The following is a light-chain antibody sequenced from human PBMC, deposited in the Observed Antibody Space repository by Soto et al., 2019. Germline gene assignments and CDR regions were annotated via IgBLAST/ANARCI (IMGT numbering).Light chain of an antibody. CDR3: QHSYANPRT. Sequence: DIQLTQSPSSLSASVGDRVAITCRASQNSCIYLNWYHQKAGKAPKLLVFGASTLQSGVPPRFSGSGSGTEFTLSIGSLQPEDFATYYCQHSYANPRTFGQGTKVDIK. J-gene: IGKJ1*01. CDR2: GAS. CDR1: QNSCIY. V-gene: IGKV1-39*01.